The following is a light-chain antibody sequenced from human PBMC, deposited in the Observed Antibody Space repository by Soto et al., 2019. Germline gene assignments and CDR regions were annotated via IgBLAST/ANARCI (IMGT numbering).Light chain of an antibody. Sequence: DIQMTQSPSTLSASVGDRVTITCRASQGISNWLAWYQQKPGKAPKLLIYDASTLESGVPSRFSGSGSGTEFTLTISSLRPDDFATYYCQHYNSYSEAFGQGTKVDIK. CDR2: DAS. CDR1: QGISNW. V-gene: IGKV1-5*01. J-gene: IGKJ1*01. CDR3: QHYNSYSEA.